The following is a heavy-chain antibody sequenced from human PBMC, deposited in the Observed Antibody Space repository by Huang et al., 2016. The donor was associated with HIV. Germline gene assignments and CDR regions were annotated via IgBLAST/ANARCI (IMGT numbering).Heavy chain of an antibody. J-gene: IGHJ4*02. V-gene: IGHV1-18*04. Sequence: QVQLVQSGAEVKRPGASLKVSCKTSGFTFTNYGFSWVRQAPGQGLAWLGWVRANSGEITSEVKFEGRVSMTTDTTAGTAYMELRRLTSDDTATYYCVRESLYFGDFLFDHWGQGTPVTVSA. CDR3: VRESLYFGDFLFDH. CDR2: VRANSGEI. D-gene: IGHD3-10*01. CDR1: GFTFTNYG.